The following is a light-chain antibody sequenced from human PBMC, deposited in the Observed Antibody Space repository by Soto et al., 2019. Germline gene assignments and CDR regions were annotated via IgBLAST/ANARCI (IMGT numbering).Light chain of an antibody. CDR1: QAVNSW. CDR2: DVS. J-gene: IGKJ5*01. CDR3: QHSTTHPIS. V-gene: IGKV1-12*01. Sequence: CYVCRSGGWRYHICSRASQAVNSWLAWFQQKQGMAPKLVIYDVSSLQSGVPSRFSCRGYGTEFTLPSSRLQSEDSATYYGQHSTTHPISYGLGTRLEIK.